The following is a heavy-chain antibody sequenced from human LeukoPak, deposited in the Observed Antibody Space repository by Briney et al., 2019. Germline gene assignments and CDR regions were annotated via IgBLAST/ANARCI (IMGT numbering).Heavy chain of an antibody. CDR1: GFTFGDYA. J-gene: IGHJ4*02. CDR2: IRSKAYGGTT. D-gene: IGHD6-19*01. V-gene: IGHV3-49*04. CDR3: TREGDSSGWYVNY. Sequence: PGRSLRLSCTASGFTFGDYAMSWVRQAPGKGLEWVGFIRSKAYGGTTEHAASVKGRFTISRDDSKSIAYLQMNSLKTEDTAVYYCTREGDSSGWYVNYWGQGTLVTVSS.